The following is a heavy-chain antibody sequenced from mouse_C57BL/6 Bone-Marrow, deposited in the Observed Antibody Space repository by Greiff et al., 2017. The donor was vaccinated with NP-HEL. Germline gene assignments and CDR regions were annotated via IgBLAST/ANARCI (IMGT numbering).Heavy chain of an antibody. CDR2: ISNLAYSI. CDR1: GFTFSDYG. D-gene: IGHD1-1*01. J-gene: IGHJ4*01. CDR3: ARLGNYYGSSPYAMDY. Sequence: EVKLVESGGGLVQPGGSLKLSCAASGFTFSDYGMAWVRQAPRKGPEWVAFISNLAYSIYYADTVTGRFTISRENAKNTLYLEMSSLRSEDTAMYYCARLGNYYGSSPYAMDYWGQGTSVTVSS. V-gene: IGHV5-15*01.